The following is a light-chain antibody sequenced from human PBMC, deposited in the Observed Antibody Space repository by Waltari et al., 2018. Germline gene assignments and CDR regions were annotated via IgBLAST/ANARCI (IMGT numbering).Light chain of an antibody. CDR2: DGT. J-gene: IGLJ1*01. Sequence: QSALTQPPSASGSLGQSVTISCTGTSSDVGGYNSVSWYHKHPGTAPKLMILDGTKRPSGVPDRFSGSKSGNTASLTVSGLQAEDEADYYCSSYAGSNKVFGTGTKVTVL. CDR3: SSYAGSNKV. CDR1: SSDVGGYNS. V-gene: IGLV2-8*01.